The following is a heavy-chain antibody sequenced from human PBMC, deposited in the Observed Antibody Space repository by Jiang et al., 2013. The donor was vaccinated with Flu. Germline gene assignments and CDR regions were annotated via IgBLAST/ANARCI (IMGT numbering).Heavy chain of an antibody. CDR2: INHSGST. V-gene: IGHV4-34*01. Sequence: TCAVYGGSFSGYYWSWIRQPPGKGLEWIGEINHSGSTNYNPSLKSRVTISVDTSKNQFSLKLSSVTAADTAVYYCARRGGEEDTAMVTYFDYWGQGTLVTVS. CDR3: ARRGGEEDTAMVTYFDY. CDR1: GGSFSGYY. D-gene: IGHD5-18*01. J-gene: IGHJ4*02.